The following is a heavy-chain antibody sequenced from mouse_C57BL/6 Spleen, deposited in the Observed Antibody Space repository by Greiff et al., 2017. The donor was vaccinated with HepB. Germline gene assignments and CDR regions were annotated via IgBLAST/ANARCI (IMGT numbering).Heavy chain of an antibody. V-gene: IGHV1-82*01. CDR2: IYPGDGDT. CDR1: GYAFSSSW. J-gene: IGHJ4*01. Sequence: QVQLQQSGPELVKPGASVKISCKASGYAFSSSWMNWVKQRPGKGLEWIGRIYPGDGDTNYNGKFKGKATLTADKSSSTAYMQLSSLTSEDSAVYFCASLDAMDYWGQGTSVTVSS. CDR3: ASLDAMDY.